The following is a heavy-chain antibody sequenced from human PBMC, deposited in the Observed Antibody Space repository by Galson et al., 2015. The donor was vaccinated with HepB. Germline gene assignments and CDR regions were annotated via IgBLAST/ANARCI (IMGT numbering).Heavy chain of an antibody. V-gene: IGHV1-8*01. Sequence: SVKVSCKASGYTFTSYDINWVRQATGQGLEWMRWMNPNSGNTGYAQKFQGRVTMTRNTSISTAYMELSSLRSEDTAVYYCARGRSSSWEYYFDYWGQGTLVTVSS. D-gene: IGHD6-13*01. CDR3: ARGRSSSWEYYFDY. CDR2: MNPNSGNT. CDR1: GYTFTSYD. J-gene: IGHJ4*02.